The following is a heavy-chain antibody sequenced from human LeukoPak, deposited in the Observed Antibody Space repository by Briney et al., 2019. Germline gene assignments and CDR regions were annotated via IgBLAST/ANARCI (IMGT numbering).Heavy chain of an antibody. D-gene: IGHD6-13*01. CDR2: INHSGST. CDR3: AREAAAAGRGDY. V-gene: IGHV4-34*01. J-gene: IGHJ4*02. CDR1: GGSFSGYY. Sequence: SETLSLTCAVYGGSFSGYYWSWIRQPPGKGLERIGEINHSGSTNYNPSLKSRVTISVDTSKNQFSLKLSSVTAADTAVYYCAREAAAAGRGDYWGQGTLVTVSS.